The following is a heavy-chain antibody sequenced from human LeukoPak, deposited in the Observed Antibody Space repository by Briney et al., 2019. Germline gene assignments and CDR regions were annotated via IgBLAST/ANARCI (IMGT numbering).Heavy chain of an antibody. D-gene: IGHD6-19*01. CDR2: INGDGSEK. V-gene: IGHV3-7*01. CDR1: GFTISSIW. CDR3: AKCTDRSTGWFWWYFDN. J-gene: IGHJ4*02. Sequence: GGSLRLSCAVSGFTISSIWMSWVRQAPGKGLEWVATINGDGSEKYYVASVKGRFTISRDNAKNSLFLEMNSLRVEDTAVYYCAKCTDRSTGWFWWYFDNWGQGTLVSVSS.